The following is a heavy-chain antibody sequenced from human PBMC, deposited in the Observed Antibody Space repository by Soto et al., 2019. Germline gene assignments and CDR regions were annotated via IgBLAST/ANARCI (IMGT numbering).Heavy chain of an antibody. CDR2: IYYSGGT. CDR1: GGSTSSGGYY. V-gene: IGHV4-31*03. CDR3: ASDTGRGWNWFDP. J-gene: IGHJ5*02. D-gene: IGHD6-19*01. Sequence: PSATLSLTCTVSGGSTSSGGYYWSWIRQHPGKGLEWIGYIYYSGGTYYNPSLKSRVTISVDTSKNQFYLKLSSVTAADTAVYYCASDTGRGWNWFDPWGQGTLVTVSS.